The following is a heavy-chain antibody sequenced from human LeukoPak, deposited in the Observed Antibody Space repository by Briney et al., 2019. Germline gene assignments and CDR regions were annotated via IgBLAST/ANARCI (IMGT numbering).Heavy chain of an antibody. Sequence: ASVKVSCKASGYTFTGYYMHWVRQAPGQGLEWMGWINPNSAGTNYAQKFQGRVTMTRDTSISTAYMELSRLRSDDTAVYYCAREWLVRYYYYGMDVWGQGTTVTVSS. CDR1: GYTFTGYY. V-gene: IGHV1-2*02. CDR2: INPNSAGT. J-gene: IGHJ6*02. CDR3: AREWLVRYYYYGMDV. D-gene: IGHD6-19*01.